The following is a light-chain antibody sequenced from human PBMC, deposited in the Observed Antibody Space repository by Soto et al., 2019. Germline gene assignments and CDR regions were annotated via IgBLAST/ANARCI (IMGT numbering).Light chain of an antibody. CDR1: QSVSSNY. V-gene: IGKV3-20*01. J-gene: IGKJ1*01. CDR3: QQYGSSPTWT. Sequence: EIVMTQSPATLSVSPGXRATLSCRASQSVSSNYLAWYQQKPGQAPRLLIYGASTRASGIPDRFSGSGSGTDFTLTISRLEPEDSAVYYCQQYGSSPTWTFGQGTKVDIK. CDR2: GAS.